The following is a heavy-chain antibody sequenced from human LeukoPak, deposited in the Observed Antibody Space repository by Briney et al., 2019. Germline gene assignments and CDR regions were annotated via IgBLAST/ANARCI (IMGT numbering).Heavy chain of an antibody. V-gene: IGHV4-59*01. CDR3: ARVVGVATRAFDY. CDR2: MYYSGCT. J-gene: IGHJ4*02. Sequence: SETLSLTCSVSGGSISRDYWSWIRQPPGKGLEWIGYMYYSGCTNFNPSLKTRVTISVDTSKNHFSLKMSSVTAVDTAVYYCARVVGVATRAFDYWGQGTLVTVSS. CDR1: GGSISRDY. D-gene: IGHD5-12*01.